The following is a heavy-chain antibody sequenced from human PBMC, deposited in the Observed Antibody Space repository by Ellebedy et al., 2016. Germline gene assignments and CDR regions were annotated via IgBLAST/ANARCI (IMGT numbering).Heavy chain of an antibody. CDR1: GFTFSSYS. CDR3: AKRALPIFTVTTNWFDP. V-gene: IGHV3-21*04. Sequence: GESLKISXAASGFTFSSYSMNWVRQAPGKGLEWVSSISSSSSYIYYADSVKGRFTISRDNAKNSLYLQMNSLRAEDTAVYYCAKRALPIFTVTTNWFDPWGQGTLVTVSS. CDR2: ISSSSSYI. D-gene: IGHD4-17*01. J-gene: IGHJ5*02.